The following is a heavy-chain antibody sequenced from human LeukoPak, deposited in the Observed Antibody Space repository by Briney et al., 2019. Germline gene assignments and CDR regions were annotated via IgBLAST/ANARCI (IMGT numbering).Heavy chain of an antibody. CDR3: ARPNYDILTGTENWFDP. J-gene: IGHJ5*02. V-gene: IGHV5-10-1*01. CDR1: GYSFTSYW. CDR2: IDPSDSYT. D-gene: IGHD3-9*01. Sequence: GESLKISCKGSGYSFTSYWISWVRQMPGKGLEWMGRIDPSDSYTNYSPSFQGHVTISADKSISTAYLQWSSLKASDTATYYCARPNYDILTGTENWFDPWGQGTLVTVSS.